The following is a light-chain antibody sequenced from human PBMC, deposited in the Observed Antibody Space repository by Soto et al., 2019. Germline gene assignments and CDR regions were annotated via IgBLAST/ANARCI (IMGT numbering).Light chain of an antibody. CDR3: QQYGSSPPWT. Sequence: IVLTQSPGTMSLSPGERATLSCRASQSVSSSYLAWYQQKPGQAPRLLIYGASRRATGIPDRFSGRGSGTGFLLTISRLEPEDCAVYYCQQYGSSPPWTFGQGTKVEI. V-gene: IGKV3-20*01. CDR1: QSVSSSY. J-gene: IGKJ1*01. CDR2: GAS.